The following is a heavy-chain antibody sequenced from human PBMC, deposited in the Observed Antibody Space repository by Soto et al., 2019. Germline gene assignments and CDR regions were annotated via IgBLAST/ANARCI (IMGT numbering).Heavy chain of an antibody. J-gene: IGHJ6*02. CDR3: ALIRIAAAGTYGMDV. Sequence: PGGSLRLSCAASGFTFSSYSMNWVRQAPGKGLEWVSSISSSSSYIYYADSVKGRFTISRDNAKNSLYLQMNSLRAEDTAVYYCALIRIAAAGTYGMDVWGQGTTVTVSS. CDR1: GFTFSSYS. CDR2: ISSSSSYI. D-gene: IGHD6-13*01. V-gene: IGHV3-21*01.